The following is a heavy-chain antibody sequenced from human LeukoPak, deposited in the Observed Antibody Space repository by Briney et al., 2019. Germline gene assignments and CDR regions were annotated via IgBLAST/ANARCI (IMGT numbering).Heavy chain of an antibody. Sequence: GASVKVSCKASGYSFTSYDINWVRQATGQGLEWMGWMNPNSGSTGYAQKFQGRVNMTRNTSISTAYMGLSSLRSEDTAVYYCARLYADSSSWGQGTLVTVSS. D-gene: IGHD6-6*01. CDR3: ARLYADSSS. J-gene: IGHJ5*02. CDR1: GYSFTSYD. CDR2: MNPNSGST. V-gene: IGHV1-8*01.